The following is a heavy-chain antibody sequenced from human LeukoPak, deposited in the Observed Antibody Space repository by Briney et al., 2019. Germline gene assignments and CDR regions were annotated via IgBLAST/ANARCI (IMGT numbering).Heavy chain of an antibody. CDR3: ARGEDGTGDYRPTYFDS. CDR2: INHGGGT. Sequence: PSETLFLTCAVYGGSFSDYFWNWIRQPPGKGLEWIGEINHGGGTRYNPSLKSRATISVDTSKKQFSLNLTSVTAADTAVYYCARGEDGTGDYRPTYFDSWGQGTLVTVSS. CDR1: GGSFSDYF. J-gene: IGHJ4*02. V-gene: IGHV4-34*01. D-gene: IGHD4-17*01.